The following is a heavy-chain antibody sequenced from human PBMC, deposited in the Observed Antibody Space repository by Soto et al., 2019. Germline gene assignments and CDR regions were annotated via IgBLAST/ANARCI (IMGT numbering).Heavy chain of an antibody. CDR1: GGSISSYY. V-gene: IGHV4-59*01. CDR3: ARDLRDYYYYGMDV. Sequence: SETLSLTCTVSGGSISSYYWSWIRQPPGKGLEWIGYIYYSGSTNYNPSLKSRVTISVDTSKNQFSLKLSSVTAADTAVYYCARDLRDYYYYGMDVWGQGTTVTSP. J-gene: IGHJ6*02. CDR2: IYYSGST.